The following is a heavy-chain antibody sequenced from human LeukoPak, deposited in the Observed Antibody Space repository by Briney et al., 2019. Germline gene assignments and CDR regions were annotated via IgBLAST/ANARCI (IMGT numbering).Heavy chain of an antibody. CDR1: GYTFTGYY. J-gene: IGHJ5*02. D-gene: IGHD3-10*01. CDR2: INPNSGGT. V-gene: IGHV1-2*02. Sequence: ASVKVSCKAPGYTFTGYYMQWVRQAPGQGLEWMGWINPNSGGTKYAQKFQGRVTMTRDTSISTAYMELSRLRSDDTAVYYCARERLYYYGSGSLSSLFDPWGQGTLVTVSS. CDR3: ARERLYYYGSGSLSSLFDP.